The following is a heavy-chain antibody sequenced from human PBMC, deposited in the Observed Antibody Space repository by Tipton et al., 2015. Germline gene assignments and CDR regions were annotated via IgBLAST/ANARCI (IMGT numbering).Heavy chain of an antibody. J-gene: IGHJ6*02. CDR1: GDSIHKYY. Sequence: TLSLTCTVSGDSIHKYYLTWIRQPPGRGLEWIDYIYHSASSNYNPSLKSRVTISLDTSKNQVSLKLSSVTAADTAVYYCASGHGDYVNGMDVWGQGTTVTVSS. D-gene: IGHD4-17*01. CDR3: ASGHGDYVNGMDV. CDR2: IYHSASS. V-gene: IGHV4-59*01.